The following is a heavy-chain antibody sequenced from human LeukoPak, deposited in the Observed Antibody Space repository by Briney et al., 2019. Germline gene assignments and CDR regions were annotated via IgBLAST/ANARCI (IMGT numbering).Heavy chain of an antibody. D-gene: IGHD4-23*01. CDR3: ARDLYGGGAFDI. V-gene: IGHV4-38-2*02. J-gene: IGHJ3*02. CDR1: DYSITSGHY. Sequence: SETLSLTCSVSDYSITSGHYWGWIRQPPGKGLEWIGSIYHSGSTFYNPSLKSRVTISVDTSKNHFSLKLSSVTAAHTAVYYCARDLYGGGAFDIWGQGTMVTVSS. CDR2: IYHSGST.